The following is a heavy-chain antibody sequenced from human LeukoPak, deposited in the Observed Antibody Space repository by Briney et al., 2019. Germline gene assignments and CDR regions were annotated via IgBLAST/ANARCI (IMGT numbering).Heavy chain of an antibody. J-gene: IGHJ4*02. CDR2: IKEDGTET. D-gene: IGHD5-24*01. Sequence: GGSLRLSCAASGFPFSSYSMTWVRQAPGKGLEWVANIKEDGTETYYVDSVKGRFTISRDNAKNSLYLQMNSLRVEDTAVYYCAKEGRSLQTYWGQGTLVTVSS. CDR3: AKEGRSLQTY. CDR1: GFPFSSYS. V-gene: IGHV3-7*03.